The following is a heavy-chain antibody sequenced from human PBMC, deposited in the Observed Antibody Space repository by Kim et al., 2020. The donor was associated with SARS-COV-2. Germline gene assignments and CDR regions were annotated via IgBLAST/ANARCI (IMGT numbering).Heavy chain of an antibody. V-gene: IGHV1-2*02. CDR3: ARAYNYGSGMDV. Sequence: ASVKVSCKASAYRFTGYYLHWVRQAPGQGLEWMGWINPNIAGSDNSQNFQGRVTMTRDTSINTAYMELSRLTSDDTAVYYCARAYNYGSGMDVWGQGTTVTVS. CDR1: AYRFTGYY. CDR2: INPNIAGS. D-gene: IGHD5-18*01. J-gene: IGHJ6*02.